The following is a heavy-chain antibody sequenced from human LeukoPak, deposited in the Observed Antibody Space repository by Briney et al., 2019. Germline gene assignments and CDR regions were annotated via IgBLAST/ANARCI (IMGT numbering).Heavy chain of an antibody. CDR2: ISSSSSYI. CDR3: ARDPGTAIGYYFDY. Sequence: KTGGSLRLSCAASGFTFSSYSMNWVRQAPGKGLEWVSSISSSSSYIYYADSVKGRFTISRDNAKNSLYLQMNSLRAEDTAVYYCARDPGTAIGYYFDYWGQGTLVTVSS. J-gene: IGHJ4*02. CDR1: GFTFSSYS. D-gene: IGHD5-18*01. V-gene: IGHV3-21*01.